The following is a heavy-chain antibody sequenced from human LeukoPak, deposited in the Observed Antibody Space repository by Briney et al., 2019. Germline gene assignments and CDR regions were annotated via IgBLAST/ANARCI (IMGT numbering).Heavy chain of an antibody. CDR2: ISPRGSYI. Sequence: GGSLRLSCAASGFTFSDFYMTWIRQSPGRGLEWLAYISPRGSYITYADSVKGRFTISRDDANNLLYLQLNSLRDEDTAMYYCTRDPRIIDVWGQGTRVSVSS. CDR1: GFTFSDFY. D-gene: IGHD2-15*01. V-gene: IGHV3-11*01. J-gene: IGHJ3*01. CDR3: TRDPRIIDV.